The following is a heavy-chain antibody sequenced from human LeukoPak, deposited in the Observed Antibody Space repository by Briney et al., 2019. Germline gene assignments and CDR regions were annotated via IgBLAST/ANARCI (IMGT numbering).Heavy chain of an antibody. CDR2: ISGSGGST. D-gene: IGHD2-21*02. V-gene: IGHV3-23*01. J-gene: IGHJ4*02. Sequence: GGSLRLSCAASGFTFDGYGMSWVRHAPGKGLEWVSAISGSGGSTYYADSVKGRFTISRDNSKNTLYLQMNSLRAEDTAVYYCAKVDPPARIVVVTAIYYFDYWGQGTLVTVSS. CDR3: AKVDPPARIVVVTAIYYFDY. CDR1: GFTFDGYG.